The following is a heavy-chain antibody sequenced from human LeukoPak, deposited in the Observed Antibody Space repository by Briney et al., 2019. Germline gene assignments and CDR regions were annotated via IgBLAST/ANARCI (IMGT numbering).Heavy chain of an antibody. Sequence: PSGALYLLCCGYGGSFNGYYWRWSRQPAGEGLGWIGLIYTSGSINYNPSLMSRVTISVDTSKNQFSLKLNSMTAADTAVYYCARGTAVTFDYWGQGTLVTVSS. CDR2: IYTSGSI. D-gene: IGHD4-17*01. V-gene: IGHV4-59*10. J-gene: IGHJ4*02. CDR3: ARGTAVTFDY. CDR1: GGSFNGYY.